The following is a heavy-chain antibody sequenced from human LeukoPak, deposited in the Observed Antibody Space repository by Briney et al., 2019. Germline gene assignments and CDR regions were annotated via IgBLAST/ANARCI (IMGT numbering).Heavy chain of an antibody. CDR3: ARVDTAMVTFYYYYYMDV. D-gene: IGHD5-18*01. Sequence: ASETLSITCAVSGGSISSSNWWSWVRQPPGKGLEWIREIYHSGSTNYNPSLKSRVTISVDKSKNQFSLKLSSVTAADTAVYYCARVDTAMVTFYYYYYMDVWGKGTTVTISS. CDR2: IYHSGST. CDR1: GGSISSSNW. J-gene: IGHJ6*03. V-gene: IGHV4-4*02.